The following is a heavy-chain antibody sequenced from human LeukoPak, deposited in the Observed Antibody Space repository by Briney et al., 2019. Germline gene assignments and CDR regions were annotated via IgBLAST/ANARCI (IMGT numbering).Heavy chain of an antibody. J-gene: IGHJ4*02. CDR3: ARDLDYYDSSGCLDY. D-gene: IGHD3-22*01. CDR2: ISSSSSPI. V-gene: IGHV3-48*01. CDR1: GFTFSSYS. Sequence: GGSLRLSCAASGFTFSSYSMNWVRQAPGKGLEWLSYISSSSSPIYYADSVKGRFTISRDNAKNSLYLQMNSLRAEDTAVYYCARDLDYYDSSGCLDYWGQGTLVTVSS.